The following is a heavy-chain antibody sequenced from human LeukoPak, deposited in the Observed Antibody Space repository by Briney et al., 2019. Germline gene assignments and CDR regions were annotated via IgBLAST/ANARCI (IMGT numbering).Heavy chain of an antibody. CDR1: GGSISSTSYY. CDR3: ARDLWYSSGHGGWFDP. V-gene: IGHV4-39*02. J-gene: IGHJ5*02. CDR2: IYYSWDT. D-gene: IGHD6-19*01. Sequence: SETLSLTCTVSGGSISSTSYYWGWIRQPPGKGLEWIGSIYYSWDTYYNPSLKSRVTISVDTSKNQFSLQLNSVTPEDTAVYYCARDLWYSSGHGGWFDPWGQGTLVTVSS.